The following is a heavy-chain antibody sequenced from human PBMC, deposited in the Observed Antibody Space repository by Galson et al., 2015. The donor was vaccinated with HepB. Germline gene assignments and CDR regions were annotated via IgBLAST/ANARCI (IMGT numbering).Heavy chain of an antibody. V-gene: IGHV3-7*03. CDR3: ARPHSWGDFWSGYYWGGDV. Sequence: SLRLSCAASGFTFSSYWMSWVRQAPGKGLEWVANIKQDGSEKYYVDSVKGRFTISRDNAKNSLYLQMNSLRAEDTAVYYCARPHSWGDFWSGYYWGGDVWGQGTTVTVSS. CDR1: GFTFSSYW. CDR2: IKQDGSEK. J-gene: IGHJ6*02. D-gene: IGHD3-3*01.